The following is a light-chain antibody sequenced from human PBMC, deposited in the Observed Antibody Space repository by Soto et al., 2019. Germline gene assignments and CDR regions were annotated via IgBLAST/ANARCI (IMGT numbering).Light chain of an antibody. CDR1: NSNIGSKY. CDR3: AAWDNSLVGGPA. J-gene: IGLJ2*01. CDR2: RNN. Sequence: QAVLTQPPSASGTPGQRVTISCSGSNSNIGSKYVYWYQQLPGTAPKLLLYRNNQRPLGVPDRFSGSKSGTSASLAISGLRSEDEADYYCAAWDNSLVGGPAFGGGTKLTVL. V-gene: IGLV1-47*01.